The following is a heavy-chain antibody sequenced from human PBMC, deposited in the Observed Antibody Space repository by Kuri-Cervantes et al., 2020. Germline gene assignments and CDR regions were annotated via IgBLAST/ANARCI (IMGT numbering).Heavy chain of an antibody. CDR3: ARLGFGVYDYGDLRSTGHYYYYGMDA. V-gene: IGHV3-30*03. CDR2: ISYDGSNK. Sequence: GESLKISCAASGFTFSSYGMHWVRQAPGKGLEWVAVISYDGSNKYCADSVKGRFTISRDNSKNTLYLQMNSLRAEDTAVYYCARLGFGVYDYGDLRSTGHYYYYGMDAWGQGTTVTVSS. CDR1: GFTFSSYG. J-gene: IGHJ6*02. D-gene: IGHD4-17*01.